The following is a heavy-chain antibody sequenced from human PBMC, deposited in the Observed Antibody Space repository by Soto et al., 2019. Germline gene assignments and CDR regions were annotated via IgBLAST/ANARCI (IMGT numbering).Heavy chain of an antibody. CDR1: GGSISSSSYY. CDR2: IYYSGST. Sequence: QLQLQESGPGLVKPSETLSLTCTVSGGSISSSSYYWGWIRQPPGKGLEWIGSIYYSGSTYYNPSPKSRVTIPVGSSKPQCPLKLSSVTAADTAVYYCARHVDSPMVREITPPCWGQGTLVTVSS. J-gene: IGHJ4*02. V-gene: IGHV4-39*01. D-gene: IGHD3-10*01. CDR3: ARHVDSPMVREITPPC.